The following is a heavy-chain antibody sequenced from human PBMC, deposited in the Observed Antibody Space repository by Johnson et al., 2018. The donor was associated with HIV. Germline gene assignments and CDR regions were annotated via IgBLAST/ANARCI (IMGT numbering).Heavy chain of an antibody. CDR2: LYSDGRT. CDR1: GFTVSSTY. CDR3: ARRCSSSSCSHGAFDI. Sequence: EQLVESGGGLVQPGGSLRLSCAASGFTVSSTYMSWVRQAPGKGLEWLSVLYSDGRTYYADSVKGRFTISRDGSKNTLFLQMNSLRAEDTAVYYCARRCSSSSCSHGAFDIWG. J-gene: IGHJ3*02. D-gene: IGHD2-2*01. V-gene: IGHV3-66*04.